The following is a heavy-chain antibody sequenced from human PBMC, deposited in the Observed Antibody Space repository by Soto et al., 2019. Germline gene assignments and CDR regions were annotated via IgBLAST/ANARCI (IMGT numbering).Heavy chain of an antibody. V-gene: IGHV4-59*01. CDR2: ISNSGSA. D-gene: IGHD5-18*01. Sequence: KTSETLSLTCTVSGGSIISYYWSWIRQPPGKGLEWIGYISNSGSANYNPSLKSRVTMSVDTSKSQFSLRLSSVTAADTAVYYCARVGGSSFGYFDYWGQGSLVTAPQ. J-gene: IGHJ4*02. CDR3: ARVGGSSFGYFDY. CDR1: GGSIISYY.